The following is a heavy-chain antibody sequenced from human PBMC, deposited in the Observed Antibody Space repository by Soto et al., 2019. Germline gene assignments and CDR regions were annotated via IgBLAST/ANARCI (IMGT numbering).Heavy chain of an antibody. D-gene: IGHD6-13*01. J-gene: IGHJ4*02. CDR2: IWYDGSNK. CDR1: GFTFSSYG. CDR3: ARDFIAAAGNTQFSFDY. V-gene: IGHV3-33*01. Sequence: GGSLRLSCAASGFTFSSYGMHWVRQAPGKGLEWVAVIWYDGSNKYYADSVKGRFTISRDNSKNTLYLQMNSLRAEDTAVYYCARDFIAAAGNTQFSFDYWGQGTLVTVSS.